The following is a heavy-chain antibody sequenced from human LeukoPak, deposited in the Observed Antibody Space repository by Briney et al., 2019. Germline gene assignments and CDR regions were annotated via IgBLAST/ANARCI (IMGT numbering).Heavy chain of an antibody. V-gene: IGHV4-59*01. D-gene: IGHD3-10*01. J-gene: IGHJ4*02. Sequence: PSETLSLTCTISGGAISTYYWSWIRQPPGKGLQWIGYIYYTGSTNCNPSLESRAAISIDTSKNQFSLKLASMTAADTAVYYCARGTSVYSGSGDYFDYWGQGTLVTVSS. CDR2: IYYTGST. CDR3: ARGTSVYSGSGDYFDY. CDR1: GGAISTYY.